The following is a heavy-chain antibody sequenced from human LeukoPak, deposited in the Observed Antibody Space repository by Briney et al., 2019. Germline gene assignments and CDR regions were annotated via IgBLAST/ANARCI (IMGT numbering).Heavy chain of an antibody. D-gene: IGHD3-22*01. CDR1: GFTVSNYY. V-gene: IGHV3-53*05. CDR3: AKDKNYYDSSGHLDY. J-gene: IGHJ4*02. Sequence: GDSLRLSCAASGFTVSNYYMSWVRQAPGKGLEWLSVLYTNGPTYYAESVKGRFTISRDNAKNSLYLQMNSLRAEDTALYYCAKDKNYYDSSGHLDYWGQGTLVTVSS. CDR2: LYTNGPT.